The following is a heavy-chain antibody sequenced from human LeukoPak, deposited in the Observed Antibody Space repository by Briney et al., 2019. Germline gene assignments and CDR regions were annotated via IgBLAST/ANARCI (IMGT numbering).Heavy chain of an antibody. Sequence: SETLSLTCAVYGGSFSGYYWSWIRQPPGKGLEWIGEINHSGSTNYNPSIKSRVTISVDTSKNQFSLKLSSVTAADTAVYYCARPYGGGGGYWGQGTLVTVSS. J-gene: IGHJ4*02. D-gene: IGHD4-23*01. CDR1: GGSFSGYY. V-gene: IGHV4-34*01. CDR3: ARPYGGGGGY. CDR2: INHSGST.